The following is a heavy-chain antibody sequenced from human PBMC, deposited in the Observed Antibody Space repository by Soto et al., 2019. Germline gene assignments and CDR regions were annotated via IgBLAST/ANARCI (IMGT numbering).Heavy chain of an antibody. J-gene: IGHJ3*02. V-gene: IGHV4-34*01. CDR2: INHSGST. CDR3: ASGFYYYGSGIRNGAFDI. D-gene: IGHD3-10*01. Sequence: TSQTMSLPCGVYGGSFSGYYWSWIRQHPGKGLEWIGEINHSGSTNYNPSLKSRVAISVDTSKNRFSLKLSSLTAADTAVYYCASGFYYYGSGIRNGAFDIWGQGTMVTVSS. CDR1: GGSFSGYY.